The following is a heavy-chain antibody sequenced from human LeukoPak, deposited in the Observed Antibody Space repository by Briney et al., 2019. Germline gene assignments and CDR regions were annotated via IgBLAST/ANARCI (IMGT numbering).Heavy chain of an antibody. CDR2: ISGTGDRT. Sequence: GGTLKLSCAASGFTFSSSGMIWVRQAPGKGLEWVSAISGTGDRTYHADSVKGRFTISRDNSKNTLYLQMTSLRPEDTAVYYCAKLYGSGTYYNYFHYWGQGTLVTVSS. CDR1: GFTFSSSG. J-gene: IGHJ4*02. V-gene: IGHV3-23*01. D-gene: IGHD3-10*01. CDR3: AKLYGSGTYYNYFHY.